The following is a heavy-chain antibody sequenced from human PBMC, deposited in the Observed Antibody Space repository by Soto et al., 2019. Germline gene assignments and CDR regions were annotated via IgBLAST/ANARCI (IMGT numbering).Heavy chain of an antibody. CDR2: VDRGGGAA. CDR1: RFTVTDSE. J-gene: IGHJ4*02. CDR3: ARGWVDGVHFDT. V-gene: IGHV3-48*03. D-gene: IGHD1-1*01. Sequence: GGSLRLSCTASRFTVTDSEMHWVRQTPEKGLEWVSGVDRGGGAAFYADSVKGRFTFSRDTAKNSLYLQMSGLRVEDTAVYYCARGWVDGVHFDTWGQGTRVTVS.